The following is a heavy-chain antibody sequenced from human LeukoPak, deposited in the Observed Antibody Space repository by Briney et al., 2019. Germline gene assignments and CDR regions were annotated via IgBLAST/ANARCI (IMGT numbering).Heavy chain of an antibody. D-gene: IGHD3-22*01. CDR2: IIPIFGTA. J-gene: IGHJ4*02. CDR1: GGTFSSYA. V-gene: IGHV1-69*05. CDR3: ASKYYYDSSGSFDY. Sequence: GASVKVSCKASGGTFSSYAISWVRLAPGQGLEWMGRIIPIFGTANYAQKFQGRVTITTDESTSTAYMELSSLRSEDTAVYYCASKYYYDSSGSFDYWGQGTLVTVSS.